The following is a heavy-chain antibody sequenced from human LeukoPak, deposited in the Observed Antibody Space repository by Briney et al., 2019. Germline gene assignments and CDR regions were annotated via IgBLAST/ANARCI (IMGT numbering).Heavy chain of an antibody. CDR2: IYYSGST. Sequence: SETLSLTCTVSGGSISSYYWSWIRQPPGKGLEWIGSIYYSGSTYYNPSLKSRVTISVDTSKNQFSLKLSSVTAADTAVYYCARAVRGVDTAMVRFDPWGQGTLVTVSS. D-gene: IGHD5-18*01. J-gene: IGHJ5*02. CDR1: GGSISSYY. CDR3: ARAVRGVDTAMVRFDP. V-gene: IGHV4-59*12.